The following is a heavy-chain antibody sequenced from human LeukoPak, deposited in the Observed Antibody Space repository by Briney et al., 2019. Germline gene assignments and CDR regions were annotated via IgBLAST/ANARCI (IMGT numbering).Heavy chain of an antibody. J-gene: IGHJ4*02. V-gene: IGHV3-9*01. Sequence: PGRSLRLSCAASGFTFDDYAMHWVRQAPGKGLEWVSGISWNSGSIGYADSVKGRFTIPRDNAKNSLYLQMNSLRAEDTALYYCAKDLVLGGTTGFDYWGQGTLVTVSS. CDR2: ISWNSGSI. CDR1: GFTFDDYA. D-gene: IGHD3-16*01. CDR3: AKDLVLGGTTGFDY.